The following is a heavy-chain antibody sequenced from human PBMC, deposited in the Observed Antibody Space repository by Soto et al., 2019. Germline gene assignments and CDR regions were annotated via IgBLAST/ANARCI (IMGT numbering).Heavy chain of an antibody. CDR2: IYYSGST. CDR3: ARAYDFWSGILGP. Sequence: SXTLSLACTVSGGSMSSGDYYWSWIRQPPGKGLEWIGYIYYSGSTYYNPSLKSRVTISVDTSKNQFSLKLSSVTAADTAVYYCARAYDFWSGILGPWGQGTLVTVS. D-gene: IGHD3-3*01. CDR1: GGSMSSGDYY. J-gene: IGHJ5*02. V-gene: IGHV4-30-4*01.